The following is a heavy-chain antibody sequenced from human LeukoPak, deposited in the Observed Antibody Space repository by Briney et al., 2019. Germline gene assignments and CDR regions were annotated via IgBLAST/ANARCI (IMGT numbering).Heavy chain of an antibody. CDR3: ARERVGGDIVVVPAAWWFDP. J-gene: IGHJ5*02. V-gene: IGHV4-4*07. D-gene: IGHD2-2*01. CDR2: IYTSGST. CDR1: GGSISSYY. Sequence: PSETLSLTCTVYGGSISSYYWSWIRQPAGKGLEWIGRIYTSGSTNYNPSLKSRVTMSVDTSKNPFSLKLSSVTAADTAVYYCARERVGGDIVVVPAAWWFDPWGQGTLVTVSS.